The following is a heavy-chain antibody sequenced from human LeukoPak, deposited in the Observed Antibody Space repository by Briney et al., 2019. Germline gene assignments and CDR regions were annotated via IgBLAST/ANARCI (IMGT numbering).Heavy chain of an antibody. CDR1: GYTFTSYG. J-gene: IGHJ4*02. V-gene: IGHV1-18*01. CDR3: AREDYYDSSGYYYFDY. D-gene: IGHD3-22*01. CDR2: ISAYNGNT. Sequence: ASVKVSCKASGYTFTSYGISWVRQAPGQGLEWMGWISAYNGNTNYAQKLQGRVTMTTDTSTSTAYMELRSLRSDDTAVYYCAREDYYDSSGYYYFDYWGQGTLVTVSS.